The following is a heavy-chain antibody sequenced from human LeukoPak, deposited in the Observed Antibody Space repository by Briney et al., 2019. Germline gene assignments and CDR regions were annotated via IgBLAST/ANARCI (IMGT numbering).Heavy chain of an antibody. D-gene: IGHD3-9*01. V-gene: IGHV1-24*01. CDR3: ATATIDTISSRDYYYYYGMDV. CDR1: GYTLTELP. J-gene: IGHJ6*02. Sequence: ASVKVSCKVSGYTLTELPMHWVRQAPGKGLEWMGGFDPEDGETIYAQKFQGRVTMTEDTSTDTAYMELSSLRSEDTAVYNCATATIDTISSRDYYYYYGMDVWGQGTTVTVSS. CDR2: FDPEDGET.